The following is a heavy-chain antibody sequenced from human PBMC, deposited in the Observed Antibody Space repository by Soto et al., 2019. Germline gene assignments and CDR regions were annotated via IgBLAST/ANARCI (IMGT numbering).Heavy chain of an antibody. CDR1: GDTFTSNY. Sequence: QEQLVQSGAEVKEPGASLKVSCKASGDTFTSNYIHWVRQAPGQGLEWMGRINPSSGATLYAQKFQGSIPLTTDTSTSTVYMDLNSLKSEDSAVYYCASRVLCDMDVCGQGTTVTVSS. V-gene: IGHV1-46*01. J-gene: IGHJ6*02. D-gene: IGHD2-21*01. CDR2: INPSSGAT. CDR3: ASRVLCDMDV.